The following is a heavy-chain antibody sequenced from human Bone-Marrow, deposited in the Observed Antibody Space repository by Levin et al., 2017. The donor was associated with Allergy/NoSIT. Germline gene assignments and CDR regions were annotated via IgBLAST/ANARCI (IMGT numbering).Heavy chain of an antibody. CDR2: INPNSGDT. CDR3: ARDGPQDAYWSCRQASFLYYAFDV. J-gene: IGHJ6*02. CDR1: GYSLSDYY. D-gene: IGHD3-3*01. V-gene: IGHV1-2*02. Sequence: ASVKVSCTASGYSLSDYYLQWVRQAPGQGPECVGWINPNSGDTKYSPKFQGRVTMTRDTSINTAYMEISRLTSDDTAVYYCARDGPQDAYWSCRQASFLYYAFDVWGQGTAVAVSS.